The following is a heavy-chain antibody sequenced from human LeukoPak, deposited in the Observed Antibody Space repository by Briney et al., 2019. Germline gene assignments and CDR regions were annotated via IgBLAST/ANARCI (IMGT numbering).Heavy chain of an antibody. D-gene: IGHD5-18*01. CDR1: GFTFSSYS. J-gene: IGHJ4*02. CDR3: ARDPGYSYGYYFDY. Sequence: GGSLRLSCAASGFTFSSYSMNWVRQAPGKGLEWVSYISSSGSTIYYADSVKGRFTISRDNAKNSLYLQMNSLRAEDTAVYYCARDPGYSYGYYFDYWGQGTLVTVSS. CDR2: ISSSGSTI. V-gene: IGHV3-48*04.